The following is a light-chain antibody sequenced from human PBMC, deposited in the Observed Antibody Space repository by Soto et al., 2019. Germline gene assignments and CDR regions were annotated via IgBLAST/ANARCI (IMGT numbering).Light chain of an antibody. CDR3: QQYNNWPT. V-gene: IGKV3-15*01. J-gene: IGKJ1*01. CDR2: DAS. Sequence: IVLTQSPGTVSLSQGERASLSCSTSQPVSSTYFAWYQQRPGQAPRLFIYDASTRATGIPARFSGSGSGTEFTLTISSLQSEDFAVYYCQQYNNWPTFGQGTNVDI. CDR1: QPVSSTY.